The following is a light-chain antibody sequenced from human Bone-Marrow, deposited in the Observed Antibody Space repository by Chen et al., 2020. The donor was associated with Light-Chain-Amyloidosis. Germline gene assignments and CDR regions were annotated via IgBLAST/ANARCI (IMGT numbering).Light chain of an antibody. CDR1: QRISKF. CDR3: QERTNWPLYT. Sequence: EIVLTQSPATLSLSPVEGAALSCRASQRISKFLAWYQHKPGQAPRLLIDDASIRATGIPARYSGSWSGPDFTLTINSLEPEDFAVYYCQERTNWPLYTFGQVTKLEI. CDR2: DAS. J-gene: IGKJ2*01. V-gene: IGKV3-11*01.